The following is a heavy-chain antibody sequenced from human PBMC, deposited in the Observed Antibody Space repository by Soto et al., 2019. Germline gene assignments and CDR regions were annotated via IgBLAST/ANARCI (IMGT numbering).Heavy chain of an antibody. Sequence: GESLKISCQGSGYTFSNHWINWVRLVPGKGLEWMGIIFPRGSDTRYSPSLQGQVIISVDKSTNTAYLQWTRLTASDTAIYYCAKSIEGGPMDVWGQGTTVTVS. V-gene: IGHV5-51*01. CDR3: AKSIEGGPMDV. CDR2: IFPRGSDT. CDR1: GYTFSNHW. J-gene: IGHJ6*02. D-gene: IGHD1-26*01.